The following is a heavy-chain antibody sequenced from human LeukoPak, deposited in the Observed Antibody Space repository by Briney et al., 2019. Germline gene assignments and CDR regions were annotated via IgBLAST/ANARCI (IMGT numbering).Heavy chain of an antibody. D-gene: IGHD3-16*01. Sequence: GGSLRLSCAASGFAFSSYWMSWVRQAPGKGLEWVANIKQDGSEKYYVDSVKGRFTISRDKAKNSLYLQMNSLRGEDTAVYYCASQSFARFDPWGQGTLVTVSS. J-gene: IGHJ5*02. V-gene: IGHV3-7*01. CDR1: GFAFSSYW. CDR2: IKQDGSEK. CDR3: ASQSFARFDP.